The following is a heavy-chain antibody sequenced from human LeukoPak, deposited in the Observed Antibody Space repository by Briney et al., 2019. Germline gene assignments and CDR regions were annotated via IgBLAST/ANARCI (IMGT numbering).Heavy chain of an antibody. CDR2: ISYDGSNK. D-gene: IGHD1-14*01. V-gene: IGHV3-30*03. CDR3: GRVQKTQTGGTPDY. CDR1: GFTFSSYG. J-gene: IGHJ4*02. Sequence: GGSLRLSCAASGFTFSSYGMHWVRQAPGKGLEWVAVISYDGSNKYYADSVKGRFTISRDNAENSLYLQVNSLRDDDTAVYYCGRVQKTQTGGTPDYWGQGTLVTVSS.